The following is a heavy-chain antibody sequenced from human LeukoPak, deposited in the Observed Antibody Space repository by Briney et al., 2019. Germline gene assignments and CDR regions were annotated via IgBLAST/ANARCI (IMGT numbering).Heavy chain of an antibody. CDR1: GGSISSYY. CDR3: ARGPRTYSSSWWGYFDY. D-gene: IGHD6-13*01. V-gene: IGHV4-59*01. J-gene: IGHJ4*02. CDR2: IYYSGST. Sequence: SETLSLTCTVSGGSISSYYWSWIRQPPGKGLEWIGYIYYSGSTNYNPSLKSRVTISVDTSKNQFSLKLSSVTAADTAVYYCARGPRTYSSSWWGYFDYWGQGTLVTVSS.